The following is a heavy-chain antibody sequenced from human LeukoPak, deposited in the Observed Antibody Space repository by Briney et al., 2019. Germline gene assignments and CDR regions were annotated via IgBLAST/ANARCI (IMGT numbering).Heavy chain of an antibody. J-gene: IGHJ4*02. V-gene: IGHV3-33*01. CDR1: GFTFSSYG. D-gene: IGHD6-19*01. CDR2: IWYDGSNK. CDR3: ARKAVAGFDY. Sequence: PGRSLRLSCAASGFTFSSYGMHWVRQDPGKGLEWVAVIWYDGSNKYYADSVKGRFTISRDNSKNTLYLQMNSLRAEDTAVYYCARKAVAGFDYWGQGTLVTVSS.